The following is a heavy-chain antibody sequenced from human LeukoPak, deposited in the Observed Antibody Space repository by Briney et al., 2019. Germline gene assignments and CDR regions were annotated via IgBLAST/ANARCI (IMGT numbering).Heavy chain of an antibody. V-gene: IGHV1-8*01. CDR3: ARGHPLTEPFDP. Sequence: AASVKVSCKASGYTFTSYDINWVRQATGQGLEWMGWMNPNSGNTGYAQKFQGRVTMTRNTSISTAYMELSSLRSEDTAVYYCARGHPLTEPFDPWGQGTLVTVSS. CDR2: MNPNSGNT. D-gene: IGHD1-14*01. CDR1: GYTFTSYD. J-gene: IGHJ5*02.